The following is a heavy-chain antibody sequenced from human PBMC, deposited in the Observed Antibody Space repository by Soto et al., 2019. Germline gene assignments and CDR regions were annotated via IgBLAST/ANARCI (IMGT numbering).Heavy chain of an antibody. J-gene: IGHJ4*02. CDR3: ARDKITDLFDY. Sequence: PSETLSLTCAVSGGSISSGGYSWNWIRQPPGTGLEWIGEINHSGSTNYNPSLKSRVTISVDTSKNQFSLKLTSVTAADTAVYYCARDKITDLFDYWGQGTLVTVSS. CDR2: INHSGST. V-gene: IGHV4-30-2*01. CDR1: GGSISSGGYS. D-gene: IGHD3-10*01.